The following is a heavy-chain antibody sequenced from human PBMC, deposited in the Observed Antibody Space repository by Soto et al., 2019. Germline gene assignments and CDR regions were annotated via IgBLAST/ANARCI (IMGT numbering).Heavy chain of an antibody. V-gene: IGHV4-59*01. CDR1: GGSISRYY. CDR2: IYYSGST. D-gene: IGHD2-15*01. Sequence: SETLSLTCTVSGGSISRYYWSWIRQPPGKGLEWIGYIYYSGSTNYNPSLKSRVTISVDTSKNQFSLKLSSVTAADTAVYYCARVGEGYCSGGSCQNFDYWGQGTLVTVSS. CDR3: ARVGEGYCSGGSCQNFDY. J-gene: IGHJ4*02.